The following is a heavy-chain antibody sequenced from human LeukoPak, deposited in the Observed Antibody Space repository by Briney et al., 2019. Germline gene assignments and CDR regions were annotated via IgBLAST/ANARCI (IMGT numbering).Heavy chain of an antibody. CDR3: ARHVATNYYYNYYGLDV. CDR1: GGSIGSNSYY. J-gene: IGHJ6*02. Sequence: PSETLSLTCAVSGGSIGSNSYYWGWVRQSPGKGLEWIGAIYYSGNTYYSPSLKSRVTISADTSKNQFSLNLSAVTAADAATYYCARHVATNYYYNYYGLDVWGQGTTVTVSS. V-gene: IGHV4-39*01. CDR2: IYYSGNT.